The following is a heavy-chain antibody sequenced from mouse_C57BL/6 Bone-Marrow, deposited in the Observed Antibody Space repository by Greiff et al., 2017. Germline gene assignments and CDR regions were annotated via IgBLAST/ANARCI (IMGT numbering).Heavy chain of an antibody. V-gene: IGHV5-4*01. Sequence: EVMLVESGGGLVKPGGSLKLSCAASGFTFSSYAMSWVRQTPEKRLEWVATISDGGSYTYYPDNVKGRFTISRDNAKNNLYLQMSHLKSEDTAMYYCAREGNWDAMDYWGQGTSVTVSS. CDR2: ISDGGSYT. J-gene: IGHJ4*01. CDR3: AREGNWDAMDY. CDR1: GFTFSSYA. D-gene: IGHD4-1*01.